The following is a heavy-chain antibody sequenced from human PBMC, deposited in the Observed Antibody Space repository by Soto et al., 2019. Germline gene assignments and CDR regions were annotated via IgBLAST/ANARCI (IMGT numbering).Heavy chain of an antibody. Sequence: QVQLQESGPGLVKPSGTLSLTCVVSGAAISNSHWLSWVRQPPGEGLEWIGEIYHSGSTNYNPSLGSRVTTSVDKSKNQISLRLNSVTAADTAVYYCAKAGAYCLEYWGPGSLVTVSS. J-gene: IGHJ4*02. CDR2: IYHSGST. D-gene: IGHD2-21*01. CDR3: AKAGAYCLEY. CDR1: GAAISNSHW. V-gene: IGHV4-4*02.